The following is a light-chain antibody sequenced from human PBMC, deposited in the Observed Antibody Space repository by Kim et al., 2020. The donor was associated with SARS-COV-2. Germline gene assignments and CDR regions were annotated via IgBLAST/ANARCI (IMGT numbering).Light chain of an antibody. V-gene: IGKV3-20*01. J-gene: IGKJ1*01. Sequence: IVLTQSPGTLSLSPGERATLSCRANQSVDSNYLAWYQHKPGQAPRLLMYGASSRATGIPDRFSGSGSGTDFTLTISRLEPEDFAVYYCQQYAGSPRTFGQGTKVDIK. CDR3: QQYAGSPRT. CDR2: GAS. CDR1: QSVDSNY.